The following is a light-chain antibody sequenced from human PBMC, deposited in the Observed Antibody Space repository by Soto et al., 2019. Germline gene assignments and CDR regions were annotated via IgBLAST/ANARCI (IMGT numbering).Light chain of an antibody. V-gene: IGKV3-20*01. CDR1: GTVTNSY. CDR2: GAS. J-gene: IGKJ4*01. CDR3: QQYGSSSLT. Sequence: EVVLTQSPRTLSLSPGERATLSCRASGTVTNSYLAWYQQNPGQAPRLVIYGASIRATGIPDRFGGSGSGTDFTLTISRLEPEDFAVYYCQQYGSSSLTFGGGTKVEIK.